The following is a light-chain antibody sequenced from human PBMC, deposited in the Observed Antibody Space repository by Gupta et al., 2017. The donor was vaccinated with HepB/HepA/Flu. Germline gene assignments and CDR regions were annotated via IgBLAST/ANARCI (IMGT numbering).Light chain of an antibody. CDR3: QVWVSSRDHGV. J-gene: IGLJ2*01. CDR2: VES. CDR1: NIGRKR. Sequence: SYVLTQPPSVSVAPGKTARITCGGNNIGRKRVHWYQQKQGQAPVRGSDVESDRPSGITERLVCYNAGKKDNPHTSSVEAGDEADDYWQVWVSSRDHGVFGGGTKLTVL. V-gene: IGLV3-21*04.